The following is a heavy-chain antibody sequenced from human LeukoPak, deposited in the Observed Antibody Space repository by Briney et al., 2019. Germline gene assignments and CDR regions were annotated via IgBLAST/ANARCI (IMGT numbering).Heavy chain of an antibody. D-gene: IGHD2-2*01. CDR2: IYYSGST. Sequence: SETLSLTCTVSGGSISSYYWSWIRQPPGKGLEWIGYIYYSGSTNYNPSLKSRVTISVDTSKNQFSLKLSSVTAADTAVYYCESVSYGVVPAAWGWFDPWGQGTQVTVSS. J-gene: IGHJ5*02. CDR3: ESVSYGVVPAAWGWFDP. V-gene: IGHV4-59*01. CDR1: GGSISSYY.